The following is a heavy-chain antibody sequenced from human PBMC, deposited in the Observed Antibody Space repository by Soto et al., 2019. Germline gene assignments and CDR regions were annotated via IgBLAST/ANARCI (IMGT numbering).Heavy chain of an antibody. Sequence: SETLSLTCAVYGGSFSGYYWSWIRQPPGKGLEWIGEINHSGSTNYNPSLKSRVTISVDTSRNQFSLKLSSVTAADTAVYYCASEYSSSSRYYYYGMDVWGQGTTVTVSS. V-gene: IGHV4-34*01. CDR1: GGSFSGYY. D-gene: IGHD6-6*01. CDR2: INHSGST. J-gene: IGHJ6*02. CDR3: ASEYSSSSRYYYYGMDV.